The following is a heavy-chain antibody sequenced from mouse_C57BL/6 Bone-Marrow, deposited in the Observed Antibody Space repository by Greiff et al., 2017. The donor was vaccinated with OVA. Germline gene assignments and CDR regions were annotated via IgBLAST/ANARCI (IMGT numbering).Heavy chain of an antibody. CDR2: IHPNSGST. V-gene: IGHV1-64*01. D-gene: IGHD1-1*01. CDR1: GYTFTSYW. J-gene: IGHJ4*01. Sequence: VQLQQPGAELVKPGASVKLSCKASGYTFTSYWMHWVKQRPGQGLEWIGMIHPNSGSTNYNEKFKSKATLTVDKSSSTAYMQLSSLTSVDSAVYYLERRVEYYGNSCLGDGGQGTSVTVSS. CDR3: ERRVEYYGNSCLGD.